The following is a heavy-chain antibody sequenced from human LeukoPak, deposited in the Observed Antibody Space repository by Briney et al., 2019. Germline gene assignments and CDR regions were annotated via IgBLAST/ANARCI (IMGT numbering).Heavy chain of an antibody. J-gene: IGHJ6*03. V-gene: IGHV1-18*01. CDR3: AKGPRITLVRGGQWYYYMDV. CDR2: ISAYNGNT. Sequence: GASVKVSCKASGYTFTSYGISWVRQAPGQGLEWMGWISAYNGNTNYAQKLQGRVTVTRDTSTSTVYMELSSLRSEDTAVYYCAKGPRITLVRGGQWYYYMDVWGKGTTVTISS. CDR1: GYTFTSYG. D-gene: IGHD3-10*01.